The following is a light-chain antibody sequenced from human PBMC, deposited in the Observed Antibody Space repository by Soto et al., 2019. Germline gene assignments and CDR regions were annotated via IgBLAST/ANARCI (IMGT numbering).Light chain of an antibody. CDR3: QQRSNWRT. V-gene: IGKV3-11*01. Sequence: EIVLTQSPATLSLSPGERATLSCRASQSVSSYLAWYQQKPGQAPRLLIYDASNRATGSPARFSGSGSGTDFTLTISSLEPEDFAVYYWQQRSNWRTFGQGTKVEIK. CDR1: QSVSSY. CDR2: DAS. J-gene: IGKJ1*01.